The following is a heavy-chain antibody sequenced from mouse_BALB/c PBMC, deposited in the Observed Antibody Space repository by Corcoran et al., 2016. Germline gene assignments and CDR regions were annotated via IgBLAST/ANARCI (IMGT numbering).Heavy chain of an antibody. D-gene: IGHD3-3*01. CDR2: IYPRSKTT. J-gene: IGHJ3*01. CDR3: ERHAYARDGGFAY. CDR1: GYTFTEYT. Sequence: VQLQQSGAELVKPGASVKLSCKASGYTFTEYTIHWVKQRSGQGLEWIGWIYPRSKTTKYNEKFKDKATLTADKSSSTGYMELSRLTSEDSAVYVCERHAYARDGGFAYWGQGTLVTVSA. V-gene: IGHV1-62-2*01.